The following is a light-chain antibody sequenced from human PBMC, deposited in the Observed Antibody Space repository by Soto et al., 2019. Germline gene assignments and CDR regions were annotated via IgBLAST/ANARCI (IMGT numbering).Light chain of an antibody. CDR3: QQAQSFHLT. V-gene: IGKV1D-12*01. CDR1: QDIGTW. J-gene: IGKJ4*01. Sequence: DIQVTQSPSSVSASVGDRVTITCRTGQDIGTWLAWYQHTPGRAPKLLISTASTLQSGVPSRFSGRGSGTEFTLTISSLQHEDFETYYCQQAQSFHLTLGGGTKVDIK. CDR2: TAS.